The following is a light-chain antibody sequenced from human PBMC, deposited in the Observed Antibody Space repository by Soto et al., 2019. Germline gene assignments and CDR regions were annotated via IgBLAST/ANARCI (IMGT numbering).Light chain of an antibody. Sequence: QSVLTQPPSVSGAPGQRVTISCTGSSSNIGAGYDVHWYQHLPGTAPKLLIYGNSNRPSGVPDRFSGSKSGTSASLAITRLQAEDEADYYCQSYDSSLSGVIFGGETKLTVL. CDR1: SSNIGAGYD. CDR3: QSYDSSLSGVI. J-gene: IGLJ2*01. CDR2: GNS. V-gene: IGLV1-40*01.